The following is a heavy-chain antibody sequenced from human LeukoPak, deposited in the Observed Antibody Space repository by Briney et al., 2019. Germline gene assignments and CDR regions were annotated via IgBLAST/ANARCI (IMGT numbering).Heavy chain of an antibody. CDR2: IYYSGST. V-gene: IGHV4-30-4*01. D-gene: IGHD3-10*01. Sequence: PSQTLSLTCTVSGGSISSGDYYWSWIRQPPGKGLEWIGYIYYSGSTYYNPSLKSRVTISVDTSKNQFSLKLRSMTAADTAVYYCARHLVVGRFDPWGQGTLVTVSS. CDR1: GGSISSGDYY. CDR3: ARHLVVGRFDP. J-gene: IGHJ5*02.